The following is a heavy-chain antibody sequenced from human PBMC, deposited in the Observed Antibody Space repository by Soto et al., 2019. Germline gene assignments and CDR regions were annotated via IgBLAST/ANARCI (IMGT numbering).Heavy chain of an antibody. J-gene: IGHJ4*02. Sequence: PSETLSLTCAVSGGSISSGGYSWSWIRQPPGKGLEWIGYIYHSGSTYYNPSLKSRVTISVDRSKNQFSLKLSSVTAADTAVYYCARGYCTNGVCYRPFDYWGQGTLVTVSS. CDR1: GGSISSGGYS. D-gene: IGHD2-8*01. CDR3: ARGYCTNGVCYRPFDY. V-gene: IGHV4-30-2*01. CDR2: IYHSGST.